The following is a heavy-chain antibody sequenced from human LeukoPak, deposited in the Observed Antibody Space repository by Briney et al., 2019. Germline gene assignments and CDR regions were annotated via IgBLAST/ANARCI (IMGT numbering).Heavy chain of an antibody. J-gene: IGHJ5*02. CDR3: ARTTLRGSGSKSNWFDP. V-gene: IGHV1-2*02. Sequence: ASVKVSCEASGYTFTGYYMHWVRQAPGQGLEWMGWINPNSGGTNYAQKFQGRVTMTRDTSISTAYMELSRLRSDDTAVYYCARTTLRGSGSKSNWFDPWGQGTLVTVSS. CDR1: GYTFTGYY. D-gene: IGHD3-10*01. CDR2: INPNSGGT.